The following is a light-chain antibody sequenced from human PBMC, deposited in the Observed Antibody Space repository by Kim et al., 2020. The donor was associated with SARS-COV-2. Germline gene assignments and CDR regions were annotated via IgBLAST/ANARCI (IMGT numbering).Light chain of an antibody. CDR3: QQRSS. J-gene: IGKJ5*01. CDR2: DAS. CDR1: QSVSNY. Sequence: ATLSFSPGERATLACRASQSVSNYLAWYQQRPGQAPSLLIYDASKRAIGIPARFSGSGSGTDFTLTISRLEPEDSAVYFCQQRSSFGQGTRLEIK. V-gene: IGKV3-11*01.